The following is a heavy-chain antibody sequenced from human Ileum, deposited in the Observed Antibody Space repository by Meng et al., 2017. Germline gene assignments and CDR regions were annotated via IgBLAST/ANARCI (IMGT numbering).Heavy chain of an antibody. D-gene: IGHD3-22*01. J-gene: IGHJ4*02. V-gene: IGHV3-74*01. Sequence: GESLKIPCVGPGFTFKRYWMHWVLQVPGKGLEWVSRIKSDGSSTDYAGTVQGRFTISRDNAKSTLFLQMNSLRAEDTGIYYCISDMYDYDNTGETSFDFWGQGTLVTVSS. CDR2: IKSDGSST. CDR3: ISDMYDYDNTGETSFDF. CDR1: GFTFKRYW.